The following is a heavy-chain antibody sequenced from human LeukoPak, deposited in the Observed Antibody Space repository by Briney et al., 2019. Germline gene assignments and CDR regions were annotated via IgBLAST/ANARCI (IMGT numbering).Heavy chain of an antibody. CDR2: IIHTGRT. D-gene: IGHD2-2*01. CDR3: ARGILVTVYAAFDY. J-gene: IGHJ4*02. CDR1: GGSFSGYY. V-gene: IGHV4-34*01. Sequence: SETLSLTCGIYGGSFSGYYWTWIRQSPGMGLEWIGEIIHTGRTNYNPSLTSRVSISVDTSKNQFSLELSSVTAADTAVYYCARGILVTVYAAFDYWGQGTLVTVSS.